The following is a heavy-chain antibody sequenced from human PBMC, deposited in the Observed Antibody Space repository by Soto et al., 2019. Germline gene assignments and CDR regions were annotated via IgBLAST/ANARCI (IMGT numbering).Heavy chain of an antibody. CDR2: INHSGST. CDR1: GASFSGYY. CDR3: ARGGIAAAGPFGY. Sequence: QVQLQQWGAGLLKPSETLSLTCAVYGASFSGYYWSWIRQPPGKGLEWIGEINHSGSTNYNPSLKSRVTISVDTSKNQFSLKLSSVTAADTAVYYCARGGIAAAGPFGYWGQGTLVTVSS. J-gene: IGHJ4*02. V-gene: IGHV4-34*01. D-gene: IGHD6-13*01.